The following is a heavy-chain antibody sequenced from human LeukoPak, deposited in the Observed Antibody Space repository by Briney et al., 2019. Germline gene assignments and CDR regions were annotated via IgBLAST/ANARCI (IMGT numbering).Heavy chain of an antibody. CDR1: GYSISSGYY. CDR2: IYHSGST. Sequence: ASETLSLTCAVSGYSISSGYYWGWIRQPPGKGPEWIGSIYHSGSTYYNPSLKSRVTISVDTSKNQFSLKLSSVTAADTAVYYWARWIGTTDAFDIWGQGTMVTVSS. D-gene: IGHD1-7*01. V-gene: IGHV4-38-2*01. CDR3: ARWIGTTDAFDI. J-gene: IGHJ3*02.